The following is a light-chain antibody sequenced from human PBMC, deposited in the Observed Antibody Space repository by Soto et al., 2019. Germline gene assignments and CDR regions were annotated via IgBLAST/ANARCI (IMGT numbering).Light chain of an antibody. V-gene: IGKV1-9*01. CDR2: AAS. Sequence: DIQLTQSPSFLSASVGDRVTITCRASQGLSSDLAWYQQKPGKAPKLLIYAASTLQSGVPSRFSGSGSGTEFTLTISSLQPEDFATYYCQQLTSYPITFGTGKRLEIK. CDR3: QQLTSYPIT. CDR1: QGLSSD. J-gene: IGKJ5*01.